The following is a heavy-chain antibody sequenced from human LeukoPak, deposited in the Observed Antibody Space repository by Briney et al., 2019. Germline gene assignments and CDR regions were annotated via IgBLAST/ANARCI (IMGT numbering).Heavy chain of an antibody. J-gene: IGHJ4*02. D-gene: IGHD3-3*01. CDR2: ISGSGGST. V-gene: IGHV3-23*01. CDR1: GFTFSSYA. CDR3: ATPLGDFWSGYRARTDY. Sequence: QPGGSLRLPCAASGFTFSSYAMSWVRQAPGKGLEWVSAISGSGGSTYYADSVKGRFTISRDNSKNTLYLQMNSLRAEDTAVYYCATPLGDFWSGYRARTDYWGQGTLVTVSS.